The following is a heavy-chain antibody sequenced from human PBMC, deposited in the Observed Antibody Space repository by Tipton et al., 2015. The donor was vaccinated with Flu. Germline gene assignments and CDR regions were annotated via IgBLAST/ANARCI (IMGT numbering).Heavy chain of an antibody. D-gene: IGHD4-11*01. CDR2: VSRTGST. CDR1: GASISNYY. Sequence: TLSLTCNVSGASISNYYWTWIRRPPGKGLEWIGTVSRTGSTIYNPSLKSRVTISIDTSKNQFSLNMRSVTAADMAVYYCARRDYSNYVSDPKNWFDPCGQGTLVTFSS. V-gene: IGHV4-59*08. J-gene: IGHJ5*02. CDR3: ARRDYSNYVSDPKNWFDP.